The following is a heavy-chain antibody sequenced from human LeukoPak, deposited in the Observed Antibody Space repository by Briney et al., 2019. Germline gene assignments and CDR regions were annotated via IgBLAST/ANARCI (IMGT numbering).Heavy chain of an antibody. CDR3: ATHIVGASGY. Sequence: GGSLRLSCAASGFTFSSYSMNWVRQAPGKGLEWVSSISSSSSYIYYADSVKGRFTVSRDNAKNSLYLQMNSLRAEDTAVYYCATHIVGASGYGGQGTLVTVSS. V-gene: IGHV3-21*01. CDR1: GFTFSSYS. CDR2: ISSSSSYI. J-gene: IGHJ4*02. D-gene: IGHD1-26*01.